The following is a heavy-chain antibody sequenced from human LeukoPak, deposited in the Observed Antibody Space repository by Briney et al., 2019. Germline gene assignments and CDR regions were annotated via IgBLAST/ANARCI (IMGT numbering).Heavy chain of an antibody. V-gene: IGHV3-13*01. CDR3: ARGGTRGWDYGGNRGNWYFDL. D-gene: IGHD4-23*01. CDR1: GFTFSSYD. CDR2: IGTAGDT. Sequence: GGSLRLSCAASGFTFSSYDMHWVRHATGKGLEWVSAIGTAGDTYYPGFVKGRFTISRENAKNSLYLQMNSLRAGDTAVYYCARGGTRGWDYGGNRGNWYFDLWGRGTLVTVSS. J-gene: IGHJ2*01.